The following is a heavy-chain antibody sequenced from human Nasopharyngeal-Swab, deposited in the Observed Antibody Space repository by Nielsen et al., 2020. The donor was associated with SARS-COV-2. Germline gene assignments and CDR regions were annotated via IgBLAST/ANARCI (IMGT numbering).Heavy chain of an antibody. J-gene: IGHJ4*02. CDR1: GGSISSSNW. D-gene: IGHD6-13*01. CDR2: IYHSGST. CDR3: ARSRSSSWLPFDY. V-gene: IGHV4-4*02. Sequence: SETLSLTCAVSGGSISSSNWWSWVRQPPGKGLEWIGEIYHSGSTNYNPSLKSRVTISVDTSKNQFSLKLSSVTAADTAVYYCARSRSSSWLPFDYWGQGTLVTVSS.